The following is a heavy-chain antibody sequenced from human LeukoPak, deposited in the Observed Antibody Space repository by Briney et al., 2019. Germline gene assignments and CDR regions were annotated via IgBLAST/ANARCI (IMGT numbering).Heavy chain of an antibody. D-gene: IGHD3-22*01. J-gene: IGHJ4*02. Sequence: GGSLRLSCAASGFTISSYNMNWVRQAPGKGLEWVSSISSSSNYIYYADSVKGRFTISRDNAKNSLYLQMNSLRAEDTAVYYCARDYDSSGYYDYWGQGTLVTVSS. V-gene: IGHV3-21*01. CDR2: ISSSSNYI. CDR3: ARDYDSSGYYDY. CDR1: GFTISSYN.